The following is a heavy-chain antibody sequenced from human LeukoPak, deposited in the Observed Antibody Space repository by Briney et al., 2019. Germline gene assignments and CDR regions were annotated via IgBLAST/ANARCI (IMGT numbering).Heavy chain of an antibody. CDR3: ARESNSSSWRYDAFDI. V-gene: IGHV5-51*01. Sequence: GESLKISCKGSGYSFTSYWIGWVRQMPGKGLEWMGIIYPGDSDTRYSPSFQGQVTISADKSISTAYLQWSSLKASDTAMYCCARESNSSSWRYDAFDIWGQGTMVTVSS. J-gene: IGHJ3*02. CDR1: GYSFTSYW. CDR2: IYPGDSDT. D-gene: IGHD6-13*01.